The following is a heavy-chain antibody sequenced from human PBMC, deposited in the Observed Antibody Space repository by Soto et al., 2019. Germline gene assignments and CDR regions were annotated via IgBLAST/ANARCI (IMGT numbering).Heavy chain of an antibody. V-gene: IGHV4-30-2*01. CDR2: IYHSGST. J-gene: IGHJ6*02. CDR1: GGSISSGGYS. D-gene: IGHD3-10*01. Sequence: PSETLSLTCAVSGGSISSGGYSWSWIRQPPGKGLEWIGYIYHSGSTYYNPSLKSRVTLSVDTSKNQFSLKLSSVTAADAAVYYCTRQGFGEVHGLVDVWGQGTTVTVSS. CDR3: TRQGFGEVHGLVDV.